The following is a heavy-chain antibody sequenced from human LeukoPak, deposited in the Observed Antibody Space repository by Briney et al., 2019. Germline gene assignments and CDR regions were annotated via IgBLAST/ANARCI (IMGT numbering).Heavy chain of an antibody. CDR3: VKGGWFDY. CDR1: GFTFSGYD. D-gene: IGHD6-19*01. V-gene: IGHV3-23*01. CDR2: ITASGGST. J-gene: IGHJ4*02. Sequence: GGSLRLSCAASGFTFSGYDMNWARQAPGKGLEWVSVITASGGSTLYGDSVKGWFAIYIDNSKNTLYLQMNTLRAEDTAVYYCVKGGWFDYWGQGTVVTVSS.